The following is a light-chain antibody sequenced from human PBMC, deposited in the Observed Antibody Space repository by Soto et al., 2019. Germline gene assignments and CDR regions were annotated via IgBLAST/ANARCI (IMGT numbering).Light chain of an antibody. V-gene: IGLV2-14*01. CDR1: SRDVGGYNY. CDR2: EVS. CDR3: SSYTSSSTYV. Sequence: QSVLTQPRSVSGSPGQSVTISCTGTSRDVGGYNYVSWYQQHPGKAPELMIYEVSNRPSGVSNRFSGSKSGNTASLTISGLQAEDEADYYCSSYTSSSTYVFGNGTKVTVL. J-gene: IGLJ1*01.